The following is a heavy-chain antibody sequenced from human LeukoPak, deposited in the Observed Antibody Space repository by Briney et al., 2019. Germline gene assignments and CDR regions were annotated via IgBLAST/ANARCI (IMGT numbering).Heavy chain of an antibody. CDR3: ARSDGAGATDY. D-gene: IGHD1-26*01. V-gene: IGHV4-59*11. J-gene: IGHJ4*02. CDR1: GGSISSHY. Sequence: SETLSLTCSVSGGSISSHYWSWMRQPPGKGLEWIGYIYYTGSTDYNPSLKSRVTISVDTSKNQLTLKLSSVTAADAAVYYCARSDGAGATDYWGQGTLVTVSS. CDR2: IYYTGST.